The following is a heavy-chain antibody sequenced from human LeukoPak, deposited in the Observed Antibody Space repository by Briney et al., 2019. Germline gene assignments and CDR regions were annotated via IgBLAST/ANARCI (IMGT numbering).Heavy chain of an antibody. CDR3: ARDKGRVVDY. V-gene: IGHV3-20*04. Sequence: GGSLRLSCAASGFTFHDYDMSWVRQSPGKGLEWVSGINWNGDRTGYADSVKGRFTISRDNAKNSLYLQMNSLRAEDTAVYYCARDKGRVVDYWGQGTVVTVSS. CDR1: GFTFHDYD. J-gene: IGHJ4*02. CDR2: INWNGDRT.